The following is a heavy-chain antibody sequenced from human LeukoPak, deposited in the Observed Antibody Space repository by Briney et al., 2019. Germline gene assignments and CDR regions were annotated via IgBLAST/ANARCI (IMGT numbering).Heavy chain of an antibody. V-gene: IGHV3-23*01. J-gene: IGHJ4*02. CDR3: AKGITVTTGGSY. Sequence: GGSLRLSCAASGFTFSSHAMSWVRQAPGKGLEWVSAISGSGGSTYYADSVKGRFTISRDNSKNTLYLQMNSLRAEDTAVYYCAKGITVTTGGSYWGQGTLVTVSS. CDR1: GFTFSSHA. D-gene: IGHD4-17*01. CDR2: ISGSGGST.